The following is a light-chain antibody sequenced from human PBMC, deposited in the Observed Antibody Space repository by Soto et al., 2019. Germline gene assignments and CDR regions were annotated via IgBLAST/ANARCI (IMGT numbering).Light chain of an antibody. V-gene: IGLV2-14*01. CDR2: EVS. CDR1: NSDVGLYDF. CDR3: ISYTSDDVRYV. J-gene: IGLJ1*01. Sequence: QSALTQPASVSGTPGQSITISCTGSNSDVGLYDFVSWYQHHPGRAPKLIVSEVSHLPSGISNRFSGSKSGNTASLTISGLQSEDEADYYCISYTSDDVRYVFGTGTKVTVL.